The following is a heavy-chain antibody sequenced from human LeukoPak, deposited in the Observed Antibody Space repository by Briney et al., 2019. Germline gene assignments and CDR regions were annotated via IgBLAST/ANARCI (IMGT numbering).Heavy chain of an antibody. CDR1: GGSISSSSYY. D-gene: IGHD1-26*01. Sequence: SETLSLTCTVSGGSISSSSYYWGWIRQPPGKGLEWIGSIYYSGSTYYNPSLKSRVTISVDTSKNQFSLKLSSVTAADTAVYYCARARAWELLDYWGQGTLVTVSS. V-gene: IGHV4-39*07. CDR2: IYYSGST. CDR3: ARARAWELLDY. J-gene: IGHJ4*02.